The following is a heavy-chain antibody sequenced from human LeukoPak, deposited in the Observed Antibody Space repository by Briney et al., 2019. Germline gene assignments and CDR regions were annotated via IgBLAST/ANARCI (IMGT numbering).Heavy chain of an antibody. J-gene: IGHJ4*02. D-gene: IGHD3-10*01. CDR3: ARSPSITMVRGVGFDY. Sequence: SETLSLTCTVSGGSISSYYWSWIRQPPGKGLEWIGYIYYSGSTNYNPSLKSRVTISVDTSKNQFSLKLSSVTAADTAVYYCARSPSITMVRGVGFDYWGQGTLVTVSS. V-gene: IGHV4-59*12. CDR2: IYYSGST. CDR1: GGSISSYY.